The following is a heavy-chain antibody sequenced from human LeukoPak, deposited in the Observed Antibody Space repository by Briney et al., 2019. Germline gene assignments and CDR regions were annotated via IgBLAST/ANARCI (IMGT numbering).Heavy chain of an antibody. J-gene: IGHJ5*02. V-gene: IGHV1-69*13. CDR2: IIPIFGTT. D-gene: IGHD3-22*01. CDR3: ARLGSFYYDSSGYYPTWFDP. Sequence: ASVKVSCKASGYTFTSYYMHWVRQAPGQGLEWMGGIIPIFGTTEYAQKFQGRVTITADESTSTAYMELSSLRSEDTAVYYCARLGSFYYDSSGYYPTWFDPWGQGTLVTVSS. CDR1: GYTFTSYY.